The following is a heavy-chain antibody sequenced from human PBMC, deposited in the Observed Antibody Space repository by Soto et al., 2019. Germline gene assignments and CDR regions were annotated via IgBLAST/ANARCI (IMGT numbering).Heavy chain of an antibody. CDR3: ARDRENDYSNYGNFDY. J-gene: IGHJ4*02. Sequence: GGSLRLSCAASGFTFSSYSMNWVRQAPGKGLKWVSSISSSSSYIYYADSVKGRFTISRDNANNSLYLQMNSLRAEGTAVYYCARDRENDYSNYGNFDYWGQGTLVTVSS. CDR2: ISSSSSYI. D-gene: IGHD4-4*01. CDR1: GFTFSSYS. V-gene: IGHV3-21*01.